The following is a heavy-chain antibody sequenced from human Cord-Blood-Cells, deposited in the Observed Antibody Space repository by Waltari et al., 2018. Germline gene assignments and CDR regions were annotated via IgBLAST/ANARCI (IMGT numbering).Heavy chain of an antibody. CDR2: ISGSGGST. D-gene: IGHD2-15*01. Sequence: EVQLLESGGGLVQPGGSLRLSCAASGFTFSSYTMSWVRQAPGKGLEWVSAISGSGGSTYYADSVKGRFTISRDNSKNTLYLQMNSLRAEDTAVYYCAKSHIVVVVAATASDYWGQGTLVTVSS. V-gene: IGHV3-23*01. CDR1: GFTFSSYT. J-gene: IGHJ4*02. CDR3: AKSHIVVVVAATASDY.